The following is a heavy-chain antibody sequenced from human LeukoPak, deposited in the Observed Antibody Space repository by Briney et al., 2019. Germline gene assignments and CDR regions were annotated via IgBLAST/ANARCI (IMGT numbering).Heavy chain of an antibody. CDR2: INAGNGNT. J-gene: IGHJ4*02. D-gene: IGHD3-10*01. CDR3: ARGGLYGSGSFYYFDY. V-gene: IGHV1-3*01. Sequence: ASVKVSCKASGYTFTSYAMHWVRQAPGQRLEWMGWINAGNGNTKYSQKFQGRVTITRDTSASTAYMELSSLRSEDTAVYYCARGGLYGSGSFYYFDYWGQGTLVTVSS. CDR1: GYTFTSYA.